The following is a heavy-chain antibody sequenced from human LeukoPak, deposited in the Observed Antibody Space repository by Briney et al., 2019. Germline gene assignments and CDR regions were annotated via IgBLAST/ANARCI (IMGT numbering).Heavy chain of an antibody. V-gene: IGHV3-7*01. CDR2: IKQDGSEK. CDR3: ARVSLGTMIVVVTCYFDY. J-gene: IGHJ4*02. D-gene: IGHD3-22*01. Sequence: GGSLRLSCAASGFTFSSYWMSWVRQAPGKGLEWVANIKQDGSEKYYVDSVKGRFTISRDNAKNSLYLQMNSLRAEDTAVYYCARVSLGTMIVVVTCYFDYWGQGTLVTVSS. CDR1: GFTFSSYW.